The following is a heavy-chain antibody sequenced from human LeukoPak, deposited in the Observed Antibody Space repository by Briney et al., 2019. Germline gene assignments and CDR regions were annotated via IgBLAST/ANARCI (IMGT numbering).Heavy chain of an antibody. CDR1: GGSFSGYY. J-gene: IGHJ4*02. CDR3: AYYYDSSGFYPEMS. Sequence: SETLSLTCAVYGGSFSGYYWSWIRQPPGKGLEWIGEINHSGSTNYNPSLKSRVTISIDTSENQFSLKLSSVTAADTAVYYCAYYYDSSGFYPEMSWGQGILVTVSS. D-gene: IGHD3-22*01. V-gene: IGHV4-34*01. CDR2: INHSGST.